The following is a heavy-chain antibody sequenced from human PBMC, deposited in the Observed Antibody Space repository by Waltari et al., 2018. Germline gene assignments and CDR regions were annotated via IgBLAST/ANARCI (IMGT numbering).Heavy chain of an antibody. J-gene: IGHJ4*02. CDR2: IRHDNSEI. V-gene: IGHV3-7*01. D-gene: IGHD1-26*01. CDR1: GFTFSNYW. CDR3: VRDPGRVGFDY. Sequence: EVQLVESGGGLVQPGGSLRLSCAASGFTFSNYWMSWVRQAPGKGLEWVANIRHDNSEIYYVDSVKGRFTISRDNAKNSLFLQMNSLRGEDTAVYYCVRDPGRVGFDYWGQGTLVTVSS.